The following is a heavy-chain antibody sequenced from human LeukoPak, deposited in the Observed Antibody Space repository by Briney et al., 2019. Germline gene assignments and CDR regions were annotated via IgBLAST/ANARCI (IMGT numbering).Heavy chain of an antibody. J-gene: IGHJ5*02. D-gene: IGHD6-19*01. CDR1: VFPFNNYW. CDR3: ARAGASGWYAAGWFDP. Sequence: GGSLRLSCAVSVFPFNNYWMHWVRQAPGKGLAWVSSINTDGRTTRYASSVQGRFTISRDNAKNTLYLQMHSLRDDDTAVYYCARAGASGWYAAGWFDPWGQGTLVTVSS. CDR2: INTDGRTT. V-gene: IGHV3-74*01.